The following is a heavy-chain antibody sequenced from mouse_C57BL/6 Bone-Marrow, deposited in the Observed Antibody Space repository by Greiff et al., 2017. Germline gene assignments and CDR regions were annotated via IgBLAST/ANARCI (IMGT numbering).Heavy chain of an antibody. CDR1: GFNIKDDY. V-gene: IGHV14-4*01. Sequence: EVQLQQSGAELVRPGASVKLSCTASGFNIKDDYMHWVKQRPEQGLEWIGWIDPENGDTEYASKFQGKATITADTSSNTAYLQLSSLTSEDTAVYYCTYDGYYDREAMDYWGQGTSVTVSS. J-gene: IGHJ4*01. CDR3: TYDGYYDREAMDY. D-gene: IGHD2-3*01. CDR2: IDPENGDT.